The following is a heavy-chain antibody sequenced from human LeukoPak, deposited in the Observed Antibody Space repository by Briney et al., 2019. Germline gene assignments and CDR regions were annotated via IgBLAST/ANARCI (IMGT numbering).Heavy chain of an antibody. J-gene: IGHJ3*02. D-gene: IGHD5-24*01. Sequence: GGSLRLSCAASGFTFSSYEMDCVRRAPGKGREGVSYICSSGGSRYYADSVKGRFTSSRDNAKNSLYLQMNSLRVEDTAVYYCAREDGDAFDIWGQGTVVSVSS. CDR2: ICSSGGSR. CDR1: GFTFSSYE. CDR3: AREDGDAFDI. V-gene: IGHV3-48*03.